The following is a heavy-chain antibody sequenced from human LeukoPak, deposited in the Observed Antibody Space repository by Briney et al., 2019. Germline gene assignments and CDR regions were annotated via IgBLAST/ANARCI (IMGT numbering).Heavy chain of an antibody. V-gene: IGHV3-30*02. CDR2: IRYGGSNK. CDR1: GFTFSTYG. J-gene: IGHJ4*02. D-gene: IGHD6-19*01. Sequence: GGSLRLSCAASGFTFSTYGMHWVRQAPGKGLEWVAFIRYGGSNKYYADSVKGRFTISRDNSKNTLYLQMNSLRAEDTAVYYCAKTGYSSGWTFDYWGQGTLVTVSS. CDR3: AKTGYSSGWTFDY.